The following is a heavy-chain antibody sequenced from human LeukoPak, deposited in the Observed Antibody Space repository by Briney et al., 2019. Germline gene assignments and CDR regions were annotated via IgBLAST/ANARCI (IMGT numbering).Heavy chain of an antibody. CDR1: GFTFSEYG. CDR3: ARVSFCSTSSCYRYMDL. D-gene: IGHD2-2*01. J-gene: IGHJ6*03. V-gene: IGHV3-69-1*01. CDR2: ITSGVNI. Sequence: PGGSLRLSCGGPGFTFSEYGVNWVRQPPGKGLEWVSYITSGVNIYYADSVKGRFTISRDNAKKSTYLQMNSLRAEDTAVYYCARVSFCSTSSCYRYMDLWGKGTTVTVSS.